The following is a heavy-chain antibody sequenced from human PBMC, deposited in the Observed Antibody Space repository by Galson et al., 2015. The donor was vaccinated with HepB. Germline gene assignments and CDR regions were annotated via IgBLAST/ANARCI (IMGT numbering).Heavy chain of an antibody. CDR2: ISTYKGDT. CDR1: GYTFTSYG. D-gene: IGHD4/OR15-4a*01. CDR3: ARDRGCDGAKDGWRPFDY. V-gene: IGHV1-18*01. J-gene: IGHJ4*02. Sequence: SVKVSCKASGYTFTSYGISWVRQAPGQGLEWMGWISTYKGDTNYVEKFQGRVTVTTDTSTNTAYMELRSLRSDETAVYYCARDRGCDGAKDGWRPFDYWGQGTLVTVSS.